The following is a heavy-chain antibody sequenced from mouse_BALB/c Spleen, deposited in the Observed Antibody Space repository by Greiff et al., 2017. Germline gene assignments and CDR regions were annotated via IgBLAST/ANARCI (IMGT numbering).Heavy chain of an antibody. CDR2: IWSGGST. Sequence: QVQLQQSGPGLVAPSQSLSITCTVSGFSLSRYSVHWVRQPPGKGLEWLGMIWSGGSTDYNSALKSRLSISKDNSKSQVFLKMNSLQTDDTAMYYCARTLYGSSLDYWGQGTTLTVSS. CDR3: ARTLYGSSLDY. J-gene: IGHJ2*01. V-gene: IGHV2-6-4*01. D-gene: IGHD1-1*01. CDR1: GFSLSRYS.